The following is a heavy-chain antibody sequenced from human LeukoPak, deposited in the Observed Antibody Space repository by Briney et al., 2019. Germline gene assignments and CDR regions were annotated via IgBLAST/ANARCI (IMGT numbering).Heavy chain of an antibody. D-gene: IGHD5-18*01. V-gene: IGHV3-23*01. CDR3: AKGAASRGYTYVAN. CDR2: VSGSGGST. J-gene: IGHJ4*02. Sequence: GGSLRLSCAASAFTFRPYAMIWVRQAPGKGLEWVSTVSGSGGSTYYADSVKGRFTISRDNSNNTLYLEMNSLRAEDTAVYYCAKGAASRGYTYVANWGQGTLSPSPQ. CDR1: AFTFRPYA.